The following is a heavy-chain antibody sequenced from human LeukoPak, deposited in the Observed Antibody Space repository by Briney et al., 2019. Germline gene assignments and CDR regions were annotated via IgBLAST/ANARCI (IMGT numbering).Heavy chain of an antibody. V-gene: IGHV4-30-2*01. D-gene: IGHD3-10*01. CDR2: IYHSGST. J-gene: IGHJ5*02. CDR3: ARGLRYGSGSFDP. CDR1: GGSISSGGYS. Sequence: PSETLSLTCAVSGGSISSGGYSWSWIRQPPGKGLEWIGYIYHSGSTYYNPSLKSRATISVDRSKNQFSLKLSSVTAADTAVYYCARGLRYGSGSFDPWGQGTLVTVSS.